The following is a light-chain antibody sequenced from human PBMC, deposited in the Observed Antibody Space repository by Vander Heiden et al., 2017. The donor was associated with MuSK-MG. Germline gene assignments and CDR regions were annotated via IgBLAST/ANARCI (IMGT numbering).Light chain of an antibody. CDR3: ASGDDSLNGNVV. Sequence: QSVLTQPPSASGTPGQRVTISCPGSTSNIGSHTVSWYQQLPGSAPKLLIFYNTQRASGVPDRFSGSKSGTSASLAITGLQSEDEADYFCASGDDSLNGNVVFGGGTKVTVL. J-gene: IGLJ2*01. CDR1: TSNIGSHT. V-gene: IGLV1-44*01. CDR2: YNT.